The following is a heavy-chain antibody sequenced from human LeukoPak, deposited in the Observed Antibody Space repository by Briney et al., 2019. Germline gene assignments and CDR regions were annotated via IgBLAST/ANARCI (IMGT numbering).Heavy chain of an antibody. J-gene: IGHJ4*02. Sequence: PGGSLRLSCTVSGFTVSSNSWSWVRQAPGKGLVWVSFINPDGSTTNYADSVKGRFTISRDNAKNALYLQMNSLRAEDTAVYYCAKDLHYGSADYWGQGTLVTVSS. CDR3: AKDLHYGSADY. CDR1: GFTVSSNS. V-gene: IGHV3-74*01. CDR2: INPDGSTT. D-gene: IGHD3-10*01.